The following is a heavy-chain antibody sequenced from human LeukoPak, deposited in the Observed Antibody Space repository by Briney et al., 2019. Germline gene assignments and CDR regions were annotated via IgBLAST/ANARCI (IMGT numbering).Heavy chain of an antibody. J-gene: IGHJ3*02. CDR1: GFTFSSYG. D-gene: IGHD2-2*01. V-gene: IGHV3-30*02. CDR2: IRYDGSNK. Sequence: GGSLRLSCAASGFTFSSYGMHWVRQAPGKGLEWVAFIRYDGSNKYYADSVKGRFTISRDNSKNTLYLQMNSLRAEDTAVYYCARGPRSSDTWDAFDIWGQGTMVTVSS. CDR3: ARGPRSSDTWDAFDI.